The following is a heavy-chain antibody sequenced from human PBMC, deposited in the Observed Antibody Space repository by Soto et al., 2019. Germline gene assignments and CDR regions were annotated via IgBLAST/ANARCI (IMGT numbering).Heavy chain of an antibody. CDR1: GGSVSSGSYY. Sequence: QVQLQESGPGLVKPSETLSLTCTVSGGSVSSGSYYWSWIRQPPGKGLEWIGYIYYSGSTNYNPSLKGRGTISVDTSKNQSSLKLSSVTAADTAVYYCARESRGDAFDIWGQGTMVTVSS. J-gene: IGHJ3*02. V-gene: IGHV4-61*01. CDR2: IYYSGST. CDR3: ARESRGDAFDI.